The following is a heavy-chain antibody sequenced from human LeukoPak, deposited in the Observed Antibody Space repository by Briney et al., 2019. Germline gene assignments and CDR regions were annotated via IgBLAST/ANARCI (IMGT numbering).Heavy chain of an antibody. D-gene: IGHD7-27*01. CDR3: ARDDFPGSQLGIGSSFDC. V-gene: IGHV1-18*01. Sequence: ASVKVSCKASGYTFTSYGISWVRQAPGQGLEWMGWISAYNGNTNYAQKLQGRVTMTTDTSTSTAYMELRSLRSDDTAVYFCARDDFPGSQLGIGSSFDCWGQGTLVTVSS. CDR2: ISAYNGNT. CDR1: GYTFTSYG. J-gene: IGHJ4*02.